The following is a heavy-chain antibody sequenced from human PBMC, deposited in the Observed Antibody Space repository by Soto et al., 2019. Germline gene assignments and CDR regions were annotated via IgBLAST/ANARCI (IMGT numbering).Heavy chain of an antibody. V-gene: IGHV3-64D*06. CDR2: ISSDGDIT. CDR3: VKVSTFYDILTGYYSTNFFDP. CDR1: GFTFSEYS. J-gene: IGHJ5*02. D-gene: IGHD3-9*01. Sequence: GGSLRLSCSASGFTFSEYSMHWVRQAPGKGLQYVSTISSDGDITYYADSVKGRFTISRDNSKNTLYLQMNSLRPEDTAVYYCVKVSTFYDILTGYYSTNFFDPWGQGTLVTVYS.